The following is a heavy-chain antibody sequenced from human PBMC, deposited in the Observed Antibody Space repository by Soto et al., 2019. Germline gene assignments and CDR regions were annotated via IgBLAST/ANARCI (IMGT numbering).Heavy chain of an antibody. J-gene: IGHJ4*02. CDR3: ARDLGYNYGHPFDY. CDR1: GFTFSGYT. Sequence: GGSLRLSCAASGFTFSGYTIHWVRQAPGKGLEWLALMWFDGSNKYYADSVKGRFTISRDNAKNTLYLQMNTLRAEDTAVYSCARDLGYNYGHPFDYWGQGPLVTVSS. V-gene: IGHV3-33*01. CDR2: MWFDGSNK. D-gene: IGHD5-18*01.